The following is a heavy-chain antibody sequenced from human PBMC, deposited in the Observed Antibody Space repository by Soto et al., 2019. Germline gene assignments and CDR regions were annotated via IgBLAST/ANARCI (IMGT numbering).Heavy chain of an antibody. CDR1: GGSISSSCYY. CDR2: IYYSGST. J-gene: IGHJ6*02. Sequence: PSETLSLTCTVSGGSISSSCYYWSWLRQHPGKGQEWIGYIYYSGSTYYNPSLKSRVTISVDTSKNQSSLKLSSVTAADTAVYYCARGTVILRFLGPSNVGGMDVWGQGTTVTVSS. D-gene: IGHD3-3*01. V-gene: IGHV4-31*03. CDR3: ARGTVILRFLGPSNVGGMDV.